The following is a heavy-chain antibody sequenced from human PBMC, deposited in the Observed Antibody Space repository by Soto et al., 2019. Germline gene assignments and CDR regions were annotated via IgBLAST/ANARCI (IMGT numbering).Heavy chain of an antibody. CDR2: IIPLFGTT. Sequence: SSVKVSCKASGGTFSSYGINWVRQAPGRGLEWMGGIIPLFGTTNYAQKFRGRVTVTADESTSTVYMELRGLTFEDAAVYYCARAHGSSWYNWFDPWGQGTLVTSPQ. CDR1: GGTFSSYG. V-gene: IGHV1-69*13. CDR3: ARAHGSSWYNWFDP. J-gene: IGHJ5*02. D-gene: IGHD6-13*01.